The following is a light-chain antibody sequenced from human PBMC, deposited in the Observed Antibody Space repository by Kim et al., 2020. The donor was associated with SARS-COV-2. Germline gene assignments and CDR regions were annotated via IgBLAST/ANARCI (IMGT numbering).Light chain of an antibody. CDR1: NSNIGSNT. CDR3: ATWDDSPAGPV. V-gene: IGLV1-44*01. J-gene: IGLJ2*01. CDR2: LHS. Sequence: QGVTICCSGSNSNIGSNTVNWYQQVPGTAPKLLIYLHSQRPSGVPDRFSGSKSGTSASLAISGLQSEDEADYYCATWDDSPAGPVFGGGTQLTVL.